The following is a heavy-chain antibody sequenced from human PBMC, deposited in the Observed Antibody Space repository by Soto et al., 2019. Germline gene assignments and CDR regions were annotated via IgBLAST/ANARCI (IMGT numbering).Heavy chain of an antibody. CDR1: GFTFSSYA. Sequence: EVQLLESGGGLVQPGGSLRLSCAASGFTFSSYAMSWVRQAPGKGLEWVSAISGSGGSTYYADSVKGRFTISRDNSKNHLVLQINSLGAEDTAGYYWAKDLTGIIHWFDPWGQGTLVTVSS. J-gene: IGHJ5*02. CDR2: ISGSGGST. CDR3: AKDLTGIIHWFDP. D-gene: IGHD1-20*01. V-gene: IGHV3-23*01.